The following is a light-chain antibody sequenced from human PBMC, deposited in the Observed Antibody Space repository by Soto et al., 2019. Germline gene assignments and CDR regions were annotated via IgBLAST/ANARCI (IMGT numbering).Light chain of an antibody. Sequence: QSVLTQPASVSGSPGQSITISCTGTSSDVGGYNYVSWYQQQSGKAPKLMIHEVRNRPSGASNLFSCCKSGNTASLIISGRQAEDEAHYYCSSYTSSSAYVFGIGTKVTVL. CDR3: SSYTSSSAYV. V-gene: IGLV2-14*01. CDR2: EVR. J-gene: IGLJ1*01. CDR1: SSDVGGYNY.